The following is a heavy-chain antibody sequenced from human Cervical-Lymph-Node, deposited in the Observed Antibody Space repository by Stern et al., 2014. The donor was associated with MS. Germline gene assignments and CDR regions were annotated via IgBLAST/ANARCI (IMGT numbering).Heavy chain of an antibody. J-gene: IGHJ4*02. CDR1: GYSFTSYW. CDR3: ARIGRFWSGYYGLDY. CDR2: IYTGDSDT. D-gene: IGHD3-3*01. V-gene: IGHV5-51*01. Sequence: VQLVQSGAEVKKPGESLKISCKGSGYSFTSYWIGWVRQMPGKGLEWMGIIYTGDSDTRYSPSFQGQVTISADKAISTAYLQWSSLKASDTAMYYCARIGRFWSGYYGLDYWGQGTLVTVSS.